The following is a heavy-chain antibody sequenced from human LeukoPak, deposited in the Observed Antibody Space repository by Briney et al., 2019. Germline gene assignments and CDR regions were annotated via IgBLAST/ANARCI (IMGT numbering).Heavy chain of an antibody. CDR2: IRDSRAST. CDR1: GFTFSSYA. V-gene: IGHV3-23*01. D-gene: IGHD1-26*01. Sequence: PGGSLRLSCAASGFTFSSYAMSWVRQAPGEQLEWVSAIRDSRASTYYADSVKGRFTISRDNSKNTLNLQMHSLRAEDTAVYFCAKDHPTGSDHPTIFDSWGQGTLVTVSS. J-gene: IGHJ4*02. CDR3: AKDHPTGSDHPTIFDS.